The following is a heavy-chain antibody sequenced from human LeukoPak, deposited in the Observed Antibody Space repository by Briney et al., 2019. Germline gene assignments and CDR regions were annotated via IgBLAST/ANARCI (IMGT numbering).Heavy chain of an antibody. CDR2: ISTSSGNT. CDR3: ARWGNSNWWEHLGDY. Sequence: ASVKVSCKASGYTFSSHGITWVRQAPGQGFEWMGWISTSSGNTNYAQKLQDRVTMTTDSSTSIAYMEVRGLTSDDTAIYYCARWGNSNWWEHLGDYWGQGTLVIVSS. J-gene: IGHJ4*02. D-gene: IGHD6-13*01. CDR1: GYTFSSHG. V-gene: IGHV1-18*01.